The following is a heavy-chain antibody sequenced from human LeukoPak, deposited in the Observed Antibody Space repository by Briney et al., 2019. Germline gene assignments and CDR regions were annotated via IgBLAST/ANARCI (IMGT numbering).Heavy chain of an antibody. V-gene: IGHV4-34*01. CDR2: INHSGST. J-gene: IGHJ6*03. CDR3: ARFLSSGYPQYYMDV. CDR1: GGSFSGYY. D-gene: IGHD3-22*01. Sequence: SETLSLTCAVYGGSFSGYYWSWIRQPPGKGLEWIGEINHSGSTNYNPSLKSRVTISVDTSKNQFSLKLSSVTAADTAVYYCARFLSSGYPQYYMDVWGKGTTVTVSS.